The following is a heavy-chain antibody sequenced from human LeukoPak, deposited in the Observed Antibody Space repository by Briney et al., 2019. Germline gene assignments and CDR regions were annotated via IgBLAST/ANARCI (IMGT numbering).Heavy chain of an antibody. CDR1: GFTFSDYG. V-gene: IGHV3-48*02. J-gene: IGHJ4*02. CDR2: ISSSSSTM. Sequence: GGSLRLSCAASGFTFSDYGMNWVRQAPGKGLEWVSYISSSSSTMFYTASVKGRITISRDNARDSLYLQMNSLRDEDTAVYYCARDTYCSGSNCNIPDYWGQGALVTVSS. CDR3: ARDTYCSGSNCNIPDY. D-gene: IGHD2-15*01.